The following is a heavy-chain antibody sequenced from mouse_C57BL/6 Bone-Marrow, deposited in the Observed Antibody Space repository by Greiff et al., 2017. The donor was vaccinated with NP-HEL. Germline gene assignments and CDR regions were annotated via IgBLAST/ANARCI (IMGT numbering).Heavy chain of an antibody. CDR2: INPYNGGT. Sequence: VQLQQSGPVLVKPGASVKMSCKASGYTFTDYYMNWVKQSHGKSLEWIGVINPYNGGTSYNQKFKGKATLTVDKSSSTAYMELNSLTSEDSAVYYCAKPGWGFAYWGQGTLVTVSA. V-gene: IGHV1-19*01. CDR3: AKPGWGFAY. D-gene: IGHD1-1*02. J-gene: IGHJ3*01. CDR1: GYTFTDYY.